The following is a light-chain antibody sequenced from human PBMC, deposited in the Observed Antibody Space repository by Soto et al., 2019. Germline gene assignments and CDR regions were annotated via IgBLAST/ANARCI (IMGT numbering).Light chain of an antibody. V-gene: IGLV1-40*01. CDR3: QSYDNSLSASYV. CDR1: GSNIGAGYD. J-gene: IGLJ1*01. Sequence: QSVLTQPPSVSGAPGQRVTISCTGGGSNIGAGYDVHWYQQLPGTAPKLLIYRNNNRPSGVPDRFSGSKSGTSASLAITGLQAEDEADYYCQSYDNSLSASYVLGTGTKLTVL. CDR2: RNN.